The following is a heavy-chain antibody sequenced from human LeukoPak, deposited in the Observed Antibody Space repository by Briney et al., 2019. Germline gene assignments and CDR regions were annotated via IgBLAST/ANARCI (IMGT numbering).Heavy chain of an antibody. CDR1: GGSFGGYY. CDR3: ARGLRGSSWTPFDY. CDR2: INHSGST. J-gene: IGHJ4*02. Sequence: PSETLSLTCAVYGGSFGGYYWSWIRQPPGKGLEWIGEINHSGSTNYNPSLKSRVTISVDTSKNQFSLKLSSVTAADTAVYYCARGLRGSSWTPFDYWGQGTLVTVSS. D-gene: IGHD6-13*01. V-gene: IGHV4-34*01.